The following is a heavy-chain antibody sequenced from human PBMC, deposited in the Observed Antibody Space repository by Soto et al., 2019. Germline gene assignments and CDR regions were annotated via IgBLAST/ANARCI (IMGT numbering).Heavy chain of an antibody. CDR3: ARSGLRFLEWSFDI. D-gene: IGHD3-3*01. CDR2: TYYRSKWYN. J-gene: IGHJ3*02. V-gene: IGHV6-1*01. Sequence: PSQTRSLTCAISGDSVSSNSAAWNWIRQSPSRGLEWLGRTYYRSKWYNDYAVSVKSRITINPDTSKNQFSLQLNSVTPEDTAVYYCARSGLRFLEWSFDIWGQGTMVTVSS. CDR1: GDSVSSNSAA.